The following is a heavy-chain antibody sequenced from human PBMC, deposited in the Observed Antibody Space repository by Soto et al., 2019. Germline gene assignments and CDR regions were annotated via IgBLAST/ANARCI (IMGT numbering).Heavy chain of an antibody. D-gene: IGHD3-10*01. J-gene: IGHJ4*02. CDR2: IIPMLGMS. CDR3: ATSYVSGSRPFEY. Sequence: QVQLVQSGAEVKKPGSSVKVSCKASGDTFNFYTISWVRQAPGQGLEWMGRIIPMLGMSNYAQKFQDRVTIIADKSTNPANMKLSSLRSEDTAIYYCATSYVSGSRPFEYWGQGTLVTVSS. V-gene: IGHV1-69*02. CDR1: GDTFNFYT.